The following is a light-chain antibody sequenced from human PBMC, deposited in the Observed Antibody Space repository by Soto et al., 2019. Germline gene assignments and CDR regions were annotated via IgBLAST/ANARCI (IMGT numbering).Light chain of an antibody. V-gene: IGLV1-44*01. Sequence: QSALTQPPSASGTPGQRVTISCSGSSSNIGSNTVNWYQQIPGTAPKLLIYTNNHRPSGVPDRFSGSKSGTSASLAISGLQSEDEADYYCAAWDDSLNGVVFGGGTKLTVL. CDR1: SSNIGSNT. CDR2: TNN. CDR3: AAWDDSLNGVV. J-gene: IGLJ2*01.